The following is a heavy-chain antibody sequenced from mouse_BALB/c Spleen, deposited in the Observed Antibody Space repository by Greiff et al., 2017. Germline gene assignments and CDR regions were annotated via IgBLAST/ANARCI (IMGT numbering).Heavy chain of an antibody. CDR2: ISSGSSTI. V-gene: IGHV5-17*02. Sequence: EVKLMESGGGLVQPGGSRKLSCAASGFTFSSFGMHWVRQAPEKGLEWVAYISSGSSTIYYADTVKGRFTISRDNPKNTLFLQMTSLRSEDTAMYYCARSYYGYAGYAMDYWGQGTSVTVSS. CDR3: ARSYYGYAGYAMDY. CDR1: GFTFSSFG. D-gene: IGHD2-14*01. J-gene: IGHJ4*01.